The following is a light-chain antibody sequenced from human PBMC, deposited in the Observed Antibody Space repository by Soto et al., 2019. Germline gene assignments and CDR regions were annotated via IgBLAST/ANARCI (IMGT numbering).Light chain of an antibody. V-gene: IGLV2-11*01. CDR1: SSDVGRYNH. CDR2: DVT. CDR3: CSFAASYTLV. Sequence: QSALTQPRSVSGSPGQSVTISCTGTSSDVGRYNHVSWYQHHPDKAPKLRIYDVTERPSGVPDRFSGSKSGSTASLTISGLQAEDEGDYYCCSFAASYTLVFGGGTKLTVL. J-gene: IGLJ3*02.